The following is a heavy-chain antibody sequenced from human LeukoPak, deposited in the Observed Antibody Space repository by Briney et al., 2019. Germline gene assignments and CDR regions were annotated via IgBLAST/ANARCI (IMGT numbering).Heavy chain of an antibody. CDR2: ILNDGSNK. V-gene: IGHV3-33*05. J-gene: IGHJ3*02. D-gene: IGHD2-8*01. CDR3: GREDTIVLGNDAFDI. CDR1: GFTFSSYG. Sequence: GGSLRLSCAASGFTFSSYGMHWVRQAPGKGLEWVAVILNDGSNKYYIDSVKGRFTISRDNSKRTLYLQMNSLRSEDTAVYYCGREDTIVLGNDAFDIWGQGTMVTVSS.